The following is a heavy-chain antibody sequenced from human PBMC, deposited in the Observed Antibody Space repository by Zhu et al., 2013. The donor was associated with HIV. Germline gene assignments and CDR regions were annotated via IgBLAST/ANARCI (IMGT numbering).Heavy chain of an antibody. J-gene: IGHJ1*01. V-gene: IGHV3-23*01. CDR2: ISENGAAT. CDR1: GFTFSRYA. D-gene: IGHD4-17*01. Sequence: EVQLLESGGDLVQPGGSLRLSCVASGFTFSRYAMSWVRQAPGKGPEWVSGISENGAATYYADSVKGRFTISRDNSKNAVYLQMSSLRAEDMAIYFCAKKLRDLGDLGDYPPPLWGQGTLVTVSS. CDR3: AKKLRDLGDLGDYPPPL.